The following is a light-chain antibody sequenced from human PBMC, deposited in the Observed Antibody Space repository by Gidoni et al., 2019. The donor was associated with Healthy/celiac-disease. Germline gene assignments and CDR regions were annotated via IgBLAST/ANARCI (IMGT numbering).Light chain of an antibody. CDR3: KKSDSKPRT. CDR2: AAS. CDR1: QSISIY. J-gene: IGKJ1*01. V-gene: IGKV1-39*01. Sequence: DIPMTQSPSSLSASVGDRVTITCRASQSISIYLNWYKQKPGKAHKLLIYAASSLQSGVPSMFRGSGSGRDFTITISSLQTEDFETYYSKKSDSKPRTFGQGTKVEIK.